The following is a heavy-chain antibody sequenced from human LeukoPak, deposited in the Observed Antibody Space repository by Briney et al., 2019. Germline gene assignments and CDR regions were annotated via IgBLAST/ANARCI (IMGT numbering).Heavy chain of an antibody. V-gene: IGHV1-2*02. J-gene: IGHJ4*02. Sequence: ASVKVSCKASGYTFTGYYMHWVRQAPGQGLEWMGWINPNSGGTNYAQKFQGRVTMTRDTSISTAYMELGRLRSDDTAVYHCARGLWSGYYLPWGFDYWGQGTLVTVSS. D-gene: IGHD3-3*01. CDR2: INPNSGGT. CDR3: ARGLWSGYYLPWGFDY. CDR1: GYTFTGYY.